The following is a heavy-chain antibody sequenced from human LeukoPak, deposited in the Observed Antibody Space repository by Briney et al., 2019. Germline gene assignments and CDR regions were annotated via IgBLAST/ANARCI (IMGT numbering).Heavy chain of an antibody. Sequence: SETLSLTCTVSGGSISSYYWSWIRQPPGKGLAWIGYIFYSGSTNYNPSLKSRVTVSVDTSKNQFSLKLSSVTAADSAVYYCARDNGAFGGVVALGGMDVWGQGTTVTVSS. D-gene: IGHD3-16*02. CDR2: IFYSGST. CDR1: GGSISSYY. V-gene: IGHV4-59*01. CDR3: ARDNGAFGGVVALGGMDV. J-gene: IGHJ6*02.